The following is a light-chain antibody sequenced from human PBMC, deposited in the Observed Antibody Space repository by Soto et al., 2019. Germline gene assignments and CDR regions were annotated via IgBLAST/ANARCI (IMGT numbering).Light chain of an antibody. CDR1: QDITNF. CDR2: GAS. CDR3: QNYNTAPFT. V-gene: IGKV1-27*01. J-gene: IGKJ3*01. Sequence: DIQMTQSPSSLSASVGDRVTITCRASQDITNFLAWFQQKPGKPPTLLIYGASTLQSGVPSRFSGGGSGTQFTLTISSLQPEDFATYYCQNYNTAPFTFGPGTKVD.